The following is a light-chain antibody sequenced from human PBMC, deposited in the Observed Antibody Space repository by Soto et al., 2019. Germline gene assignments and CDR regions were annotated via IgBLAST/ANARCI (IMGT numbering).Light chain of an antibody. CDR2: GNR. CDR1: NSNLGAGYD. V-gene: IGLV1-40*01. J-gene: IGLJ1*01. CDR3: NSYTTTSTLYV. Sequence: QSVLTQPPSVSGVPGQRVTISCTGNNSNLGAGYDVHWYQQLPGAAPKLVVFGNRNRPSGVPERFSGSKSGTSASLAITGLQAEDEADYYCNSYTTTSTLYVFGTGTKVTVL.